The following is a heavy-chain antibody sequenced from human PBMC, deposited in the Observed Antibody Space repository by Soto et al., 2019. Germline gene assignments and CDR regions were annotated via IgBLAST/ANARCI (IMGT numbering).Heavy chain of an antibody. Sequence: GASVKLSCKASGDTFTSCDLSWVRQATGQGLEWMGWMNPNSGNTGYAQKFQGRVTMTRNTSISTAYMELSRLRSDDTAVYYCAREFPGFTLVGPSPTLDYWGQGTLVTVSP. CDR1: GDTFTSCD. D-gene: IGHD3-10*01. CDR3: AREFPGFTLVGPSPTLDY. J-gene: IGHJ4*02. CDR2: MNPNSGNT. V-gene: IGHV1-8*01.